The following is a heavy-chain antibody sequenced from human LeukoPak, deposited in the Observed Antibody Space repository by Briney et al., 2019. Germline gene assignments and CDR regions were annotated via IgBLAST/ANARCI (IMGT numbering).Heavy chain of an antibody. CDR2: ISGSGGST. D-gene: IGHD5-18*01. Sequence: GGSLRLSCAASGFTFSTYAMTWLRQAPGKGLEWVSAISGSGGSTYCADSVKGRFTISRDNSKNTLYLQMNSLRAEDTAVYYCAKDGSTAMATNYYYYYGMDVWGQGTTVTVSS. CDR3: AKDGSTAMATNYYYYYGMDV. CDR1: GFTFSTYA. J-gene: IGHJ6*02. V-gene: IGHV3-23*01.